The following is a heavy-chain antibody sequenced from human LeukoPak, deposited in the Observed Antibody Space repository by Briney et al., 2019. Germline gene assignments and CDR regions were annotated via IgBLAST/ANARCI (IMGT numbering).Heavy chain of an antibody. D-gene: IGHD4-23*01. V-gene: IGHV4-34*01. Sequence: SETLSLTCAVYGGSFSGYYWSWIRQPPGKGLEWIGEINHSGSTNYNPSLKSRVTISVDTSKNQFSLKLSSVTAADTAVYYCAGDNSQDGMDVWGQGTTVTVSS. CDR3: AGDNSQDGMDV. J-gene: IGHJ6*02. CDR1: GGSFSGYY. CDR2: INHSGST.